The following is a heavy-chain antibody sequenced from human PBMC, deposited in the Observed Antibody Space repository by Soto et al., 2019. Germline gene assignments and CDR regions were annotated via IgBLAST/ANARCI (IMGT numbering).Heavy chain of an antibody. V-gene: IGHV4-31*11. D-gene: IGHD5-12*01. J-gene: IGHJ5*02. Sequence: PSETLSLTCAVSGGSISSGGYYWSWIRQHPGKGLEWIGYIFYSGTTYYNPSLKSRVTLSVDTSKNQFSLKLSSVTAADTAVYYCARVGRYSGYDRPHNWFDPWGQGTLVTVSS. CDR2: IFYSGTT. CDR3: ARVGRYSGYDRPHNWFDP. CDR1: GGSISSGGYY.